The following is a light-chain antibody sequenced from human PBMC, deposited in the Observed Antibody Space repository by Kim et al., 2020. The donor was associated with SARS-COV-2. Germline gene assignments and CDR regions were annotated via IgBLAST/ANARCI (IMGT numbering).Light chain of an antibody. V-gene: IGKV1-5*01. CDR1: QSIGRL. CDR3: QQYSNFPFT. CDR2: DAS. Sequence: GDRVTITCRASQSIGRLFAWYQQKPGKAPKLLIYDASSLESGVPSRFSGSGSGTEFTLTVTSLLPDDFATYFCQQYSNFPFTFGPGTKVDIK. J-gene: IGKJ3*01.